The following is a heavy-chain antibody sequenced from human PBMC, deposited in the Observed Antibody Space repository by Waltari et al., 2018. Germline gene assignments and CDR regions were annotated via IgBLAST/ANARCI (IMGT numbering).Heavy chain of an antibody. CDR3: ARQSYYDESGHD. Sequence: QLELQESGPGLVKPSETLSLTCSVSGGPIRRSGYYWVWIRQPPGKGLEWIGSIYCSVTTYYNPSLNSRVTISVDTSKNQFSLKLASVTAADTAMYFCARQSYYDESGHDWGQGTLVTVSS. CDR2: IYCSVTT. D-gene: IGHD3-22*01. V-gene: IGHV4-39*01. J-gene: IGHJ4*02. CDR1: GGPIRRSGYY.